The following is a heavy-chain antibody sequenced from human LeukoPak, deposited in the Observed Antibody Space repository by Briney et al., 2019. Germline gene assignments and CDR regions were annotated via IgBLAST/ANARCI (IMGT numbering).Heavy chain of an antibody. V-gene: IGHV4-34*01. J-gene: IGHJ6*02. CDR2: INHGGST. CDR3: ARHEYYDSSGTDYYYYYGMDV. Sequence: SETLSLTCAVYGGSFSGYYWSWIRQPPGKGLEWIGEINHGGSTNYNPSLKSRVTISVDTSKNQFSLKLSSVTAADTAVYYCARHEYYDSSGTDYYYYYGMDVWGQGTTVTVSS. CDR1: GGSFSGYY. D-gene: IGHD3-22*01.